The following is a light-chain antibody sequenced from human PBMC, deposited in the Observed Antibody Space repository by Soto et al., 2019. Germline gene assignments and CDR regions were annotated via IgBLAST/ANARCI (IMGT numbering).Light chain of an antibody. CDR1: SSNIGSNY. CDR3: EEWDDSPSGHVV. Sequence: QSVLTQPPSASGTPGQRVTISCSGSSSNIGSNYVYWYQQLPGTAPKLLIYRNNQRPSGVPDRFSGSKSGTSASLAISGLRSEDEADYYCEEWDDSPSGHVVFGGGTKLTVL. J-gene: IGLJ2*01. V-gene: IGLV1-47*01. CDR2: RNN.